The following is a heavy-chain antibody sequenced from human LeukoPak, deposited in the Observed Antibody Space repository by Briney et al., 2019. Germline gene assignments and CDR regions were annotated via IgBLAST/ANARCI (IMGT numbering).Heavy chain of an antibody. Sequence: GGSLRLSCAASGFTFSSYWMQWVRQAPGKGLVWVSRPSPDGSSTTSADSVKGRFTISRDNAKNTLSLQIGSLRADDTAVYYCTRMSREAPGLPGLWGQGTLVTVSS. D-gene: IGHD5-24*01. CDR2: PSPDGSST. CDR1: GFTFSSYW. V-gene: IGHV3-74*01. CDR3: TRMSREAPGLPGL. J-gene: IGHJ4*02.